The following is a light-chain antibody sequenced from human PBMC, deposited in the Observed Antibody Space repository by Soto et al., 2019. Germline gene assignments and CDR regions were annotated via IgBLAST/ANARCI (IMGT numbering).Light chain of an antibody. V-gene: IGKV4-1*01. CDR3: QQYYYSPWT. J-gene: IGKJ1*01. CDR2: LAS. CDR1: QTLLSSSNNQNY. Sequence: SVMTQSPESLAVSLGERATMSCKSSQTLLSSSNNQNYLSWYHLRPGQPPRLLIYLASTRESGVPDRFIGSGSGTHFTLTISSLQAEDVGLYYCQQYYYSPWTFGRGTKVEIK.